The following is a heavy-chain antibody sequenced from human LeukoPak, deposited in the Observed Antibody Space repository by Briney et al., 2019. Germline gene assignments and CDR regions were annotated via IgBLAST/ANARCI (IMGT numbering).Heavy chain of an antibody. CDR1: GGSISSYY. Sequence: SETLSLTCTVSGGSISSYYWSWIRQPPGKGLEWIGYIYYSGSTNYNPSLKSRVTISVDTSKNQFSLKLSSVTAADTAVYYCARDQGGSGYYYWYFDLWGRGTLVTVSS. J-gene: IGHJ2*01. CDR3: ARDQGGSGYYYWYFDL. D-gene: IGHD3-22*01. V-gene: IGHV4-59*01. CDR2: IYYSGST.